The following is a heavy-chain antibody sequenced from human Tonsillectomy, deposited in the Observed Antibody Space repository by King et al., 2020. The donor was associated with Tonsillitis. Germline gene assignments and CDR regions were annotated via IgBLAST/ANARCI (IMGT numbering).Heavy chain of an antibody. CDR1: GFTFDDYA. D-gene: IGHD3-3*01. Sequence: VQLVQSGGDLVQPGRSLRLSCAASGFTFDDYAMHWVRQAPGKGLEWVAGISWSSGSICDADSVKGRLTISRDNAKNSLYLQMNSLRAEDTALYYCAKARYFRFSELLPSDAFHIWGQGTMVTVSS. CDR3: AKARYFRFSELLPSDAFHI. J-gene: IGHJ3*02. V-gene: IGHV3-9*01. CDR2: ISWSSGSI.